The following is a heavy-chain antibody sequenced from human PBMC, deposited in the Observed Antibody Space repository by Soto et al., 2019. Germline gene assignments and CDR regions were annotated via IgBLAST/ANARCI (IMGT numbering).Heavy chain of an antibody. D-gene: IGHD6-13*01. Sequence: QVHLQQWGAGVLRPSETLSLTCTVYGGSFSSYYWTWIRQTPGRGLEWIGEINHSGVTNYNPSLRSRVTVSEGPSKMLFSLKLTSVTAADTAVYYCATGQQLALFGHWGQGTLVSVSS. CDR3: ATGQQLALFGH. V-gene: IGHV4-34*01. CDR2: INHSGVT. CDR1: GGSFSSYY. J-gene: IGHJ4*02.